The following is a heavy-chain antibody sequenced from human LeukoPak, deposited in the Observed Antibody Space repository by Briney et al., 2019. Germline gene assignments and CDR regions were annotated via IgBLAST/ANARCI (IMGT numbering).Heavy chain of an antibody. V-gene: IGHV4-59*01. CDR1: GGSFSGYY. CDR2: IYYSGST. J-gene: IGHJ3*02. Sequence: PSETLSLTCAVYGGSFSGYYWSWIRQPPGKGLEWIGYIYYSGSTNYNPSLKSRVTISVDTSKNQFSLKLSSVTAADTAVYYCARAQNIIVAGDAFDIWGQGTMVTVSS. D-gene: IGHD5-12*01. CDR3: ARAQNIIVAGDAFDI.